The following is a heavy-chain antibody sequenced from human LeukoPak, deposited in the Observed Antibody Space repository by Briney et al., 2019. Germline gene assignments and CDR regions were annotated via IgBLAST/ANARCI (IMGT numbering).Heavy chain of an antibody. CDR1: GFTFSGSA. Sequence: GGSLRLSCAASGFTFSGSAMHWVRQASGKGLEWVGRIRSKANSYATAYAASVKGRFTISRDDSKSTAYLQMNSLKTEDTAVYYCTSNRYYDSSGYYYWGQGTLVTVSS. CDR2: IRSKANSYAT. CDR3: TSNRYYDSSGYYY. J-gene: IGHJ4*02. D-gene: IGHD3-22*01. V-gene: IGHV3-73*01.